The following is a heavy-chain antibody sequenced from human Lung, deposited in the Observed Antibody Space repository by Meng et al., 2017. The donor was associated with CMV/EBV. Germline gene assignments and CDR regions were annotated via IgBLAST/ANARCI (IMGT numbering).Heavy chain of an antibody. CDR3: ARDVGTGAAGY. CDR2: INPNSGGT. D-gene: IGHD1-1*01. CDR1: GYTFTDYY. V-gene: IGHV1-2*02. J-gene: IGHJ4*02. Sequence: ASVKVSCKASGYTFTDYYIHWVRQAPGQGLEWMGWINPNSGGTNYAQKFQGRVTMTTDTSIRTIYMELNRLISDDTAKFYCARDVGTGAAGYWGQGTLVTVSS.